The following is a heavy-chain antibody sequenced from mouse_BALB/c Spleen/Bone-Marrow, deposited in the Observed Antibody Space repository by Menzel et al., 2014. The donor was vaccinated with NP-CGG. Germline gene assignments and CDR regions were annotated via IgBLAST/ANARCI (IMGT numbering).Heavy chain of an antibody. CDR1: GYTFSEYY. J-gene: IGHJ2*01. Sequence: VQLQQSGPDLVKPGASVKISCKASGYTFSEYYINWVKQKPGQGLEWIGWIYPGSGNTKYNENFKGKATLTVDKSSSTAYMQLSSLTSEDSAVYYCARDSITTVVATDYWGQGTTLTVSS. D-gene: IGHD1-1*01. CDR3: ARDSITTVVATDY. V-gene: IGHV1-84*01. CDR2: IYPGSGNT.